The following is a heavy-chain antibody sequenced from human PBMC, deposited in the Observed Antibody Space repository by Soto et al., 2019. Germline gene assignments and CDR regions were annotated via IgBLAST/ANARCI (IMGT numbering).Heavy chain of an antibody. CDR3: ASDRGLNLFDY. CDR1: EFTFGSYW. CDR2: IKPDGSER. V-gene: IGHV3-7*04. Sequence: EVQLVESGGGWVQPGGSLRLSCVASEFTFGSYWMTWVRQAPGTGLERGANIKPDGSERHYLDSVKGRFTISRDNAKNSMYLQMNSLRAEDTAVYFCASDRGLNLFDYWGQGTLVIVSS. J-gene: IGHJ4*01. D-gene: IGHD5-12*01.